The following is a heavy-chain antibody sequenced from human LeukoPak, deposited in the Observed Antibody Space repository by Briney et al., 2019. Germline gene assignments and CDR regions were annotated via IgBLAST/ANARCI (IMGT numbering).Heavy chain of an antibody. Sequence: ASVKVSCKSSGYTFTNYDIHWVGQATGQGGEWMGWMNPTRRPPSYPPKFHCRVTITRNTSIITAYIELSSLTSEDTAVYYCARGRREIVVVITTYSFDYWGQGTLVTVSS. J-gene: IGHJ4*02. V-gene: IGHV1-8*01. CDR3: ARGRREIVVVITTYSFDY. D-gene: IGHD3-22*01. CDR2: MNPTRRPP. CDR1: GYTFTNYD.